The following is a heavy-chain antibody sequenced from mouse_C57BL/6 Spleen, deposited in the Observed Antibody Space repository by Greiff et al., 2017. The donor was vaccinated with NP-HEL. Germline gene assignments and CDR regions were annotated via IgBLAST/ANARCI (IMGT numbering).Heavy chain of an antibody. CDR3: TRDRTGTTWFAY. J-gene: IGHJ3*01. CDR1: GFTFRSYA. Sequence: EVMLVESGEGLVKPGGSLKLSCAASGFTFRSYAMSWVRQTPEKRLEWVAYISSGGDYIYYADTVKGRFTISRDNARNTLYLQMSSLKSEDTAMYYCTRDRTGTTWFAYWGQGTLVTVSA. D-gene: IGHD4-1*01. V-gene: IGHV5-9-1*02. CDR2: ISSGGDYI.